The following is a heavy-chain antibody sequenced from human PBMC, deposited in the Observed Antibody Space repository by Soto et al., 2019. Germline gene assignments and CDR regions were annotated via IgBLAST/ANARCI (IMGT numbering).Heavy chain of an antibody. CDR1: GGSISSYY. CDR3: ARSPYYSNFDY. CDR2: IYYSGST. Sequence: SETLSLTCTVSGGSISSYYWSWIRQPPGKGLGWIGYIYYSGSTNYNPSLKSRVTISVDTSKNQFSLKLSSVTAADTAVYYCARSPYYSNFDYWGQGTLVTVSS. V-gene: IGHV4-59*01. D-gene: IGHD4-4*01. J-gene: IGHJ4*02.